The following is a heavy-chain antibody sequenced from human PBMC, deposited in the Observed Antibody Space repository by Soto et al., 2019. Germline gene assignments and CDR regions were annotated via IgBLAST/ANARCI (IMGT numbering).Heavy chain of an antibody. D-gene: IGHD4-17*01. CDR3: AREVDYGDYQYGMDV. Sequence: PSETLSLTCTVSGGSISSSSYYWGWIRQPPGKGLEWIGSIYYSGSTYYNPSLKSRVTISVDTSKNQFSLKLSSVTAADTAVYYCAREVDYGDYQYGMDVWGQGTTVTVS. V-gene: IGHV4-39*02. J-gene: IGHJ6*02. CDR1: GGSISSSSYY. CDR2: IYYSGST.